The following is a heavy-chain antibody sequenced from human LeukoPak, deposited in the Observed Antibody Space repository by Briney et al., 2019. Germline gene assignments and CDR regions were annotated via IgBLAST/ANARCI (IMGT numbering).Heavy chain of an antibody. J-gene: IGHJ3*02. D-gene: IGHD3-16*01. Sequence: GGSLRLSCAASGFTFSSYDMHWVRQATGKGLEWVSAIGTAGDTYYPGSVKGRFTISRENAKNSLYLQMNSLRAGDTAVYYCARAKPGDHGGTDAFDIWGQGTMVTVSS. CDR3: ARAKPGDHGGTDAFDI. CDR2: IGTAGDT. V-gene: IGHV3-13*01. CDR1: GFTFSSYD.